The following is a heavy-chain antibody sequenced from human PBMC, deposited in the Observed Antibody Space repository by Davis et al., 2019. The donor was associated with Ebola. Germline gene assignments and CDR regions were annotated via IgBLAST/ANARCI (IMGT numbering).Heavy chain of an antibody. CDR2: ISGGGGTI. CDR3: ARAGWDIVVVPAAHHTFDF. CDR1: GFSFSAYA. J-gene: IGHJ4*02. Sequence: GGSLRLSCAASGFSFSAYAMTWVRQAPGKGLEWISPISGGGGTIYYADSVKGRFTISRDNSKNTLYLQMNSLRAEDTAVYYCARAGWDIVVVPAAHHTFDFWGQGTLVTVSS. V-gene: IGHV3-23*01. D-gene: IGHD2-2*01.